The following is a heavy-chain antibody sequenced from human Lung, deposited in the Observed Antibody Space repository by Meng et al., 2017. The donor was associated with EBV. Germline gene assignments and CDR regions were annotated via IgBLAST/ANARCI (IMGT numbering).Heavy chain of an antibody. CDR2: IYHNENT. CDR3: ARISLSYYFDYSGFPNDY. V-gene: IGHV4-4*02. D-gene: IGHD4-23*01. J-gene: IGHJ4*02. CDR1: SASISSNNY. Sequence: QVKRQESGPGLGKPSGTLSLTCTVSSASISSNNYWTWVRQSPGKGLEWIGEIYHNENTNYNPSLMSRVTMSLDKSKNHFSLNLRSVTAADTAVYFCARISLSYYFDYSGFPNDYWGQGTLVTVSS.